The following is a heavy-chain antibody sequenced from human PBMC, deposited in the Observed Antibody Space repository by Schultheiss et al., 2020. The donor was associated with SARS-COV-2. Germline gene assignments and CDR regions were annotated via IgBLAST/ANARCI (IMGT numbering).Heavy chain of an antibody. D-gene: IGHD1-20*01. V-gene: IGHV6-1*01. CDR1: GDSVSSNSAA. CDR2: TYYRSKWYN. CDR3: AREGVIAGIILYGMDV. Sequence: SETLSLTCAISGDSVSSNSAAWNWIRQSPSRGLEWLGRTYYRSKWYNDYAGSLKSRITINPDTSKNQFSLQLNSVTPEDTAVYYCAREGVIAGIILYGMDVWGQGTTVTVSS. J-gene: IGHJ6*02.